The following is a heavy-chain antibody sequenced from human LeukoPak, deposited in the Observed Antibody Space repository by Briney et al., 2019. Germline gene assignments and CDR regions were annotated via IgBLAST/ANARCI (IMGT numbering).Heavy chain of an antibody. V-gene: IGHV1-69*04. D-gene: IGHD3-16*01. CDR2: VIPILGIA. CDR3: ARDFVFGGITHYYYGMDV. CDR1: GGTFSSYA. J-gene: IGHJ6*02. Sequence: SVKVSCKASGGTFSSYAISWVRQAPGQGLEWMGRVIPILGIANYAQKFQGRVTITADKSTSTAYMELSSLRSEDTAVYYCARDFVFGGITHYYYGMDVWGQGTTVTVSS.